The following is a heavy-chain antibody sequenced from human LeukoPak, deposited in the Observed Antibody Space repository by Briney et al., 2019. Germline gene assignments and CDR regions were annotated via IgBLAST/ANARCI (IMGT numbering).Heavy chain of an antibody. Sequence: ASVTVSCKASGYTFTSYGISWVRQAPGQGLEWMGWISAYNGNTNYAQKLQGRVTMTTDTSTSTAYMELRSLRSDDTAVYYCARDLGGGSRSAFDYWGQGTLVTVSS. J-gene: IGHJ4*02. CDR3: ARDLGGGSRSAFDY. V-gene: IGHV1-18*01. D-gene: IGHD1-26*01. CDR1: GYTFTSYG. CDR2: ISAYNGNT.